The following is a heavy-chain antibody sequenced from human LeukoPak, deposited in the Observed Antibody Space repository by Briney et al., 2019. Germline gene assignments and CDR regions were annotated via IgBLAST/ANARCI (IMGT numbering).Heavy chain of an antibody. Sequence: PGGSLRLSCAASGFTFSNYWMSWVRQAPGKGLEWVAHINKDGSEIYYVDSVKGRFTISRDNAKSSLSLQMNSLRVEDTAVYYCARDKVTYWGPGILVTVSS. J-gene: IGHJ4*02. CDR2: INKDGSEI. CDR3: ARDKVTY. V-gene: IGHV3-7*01. CDR1: GFTFSNYW.